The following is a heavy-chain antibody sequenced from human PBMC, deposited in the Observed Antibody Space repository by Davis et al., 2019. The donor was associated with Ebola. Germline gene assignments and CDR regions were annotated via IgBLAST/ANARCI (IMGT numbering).Heavy chain of an antibody. D-gene: IGHD1-26*01. J-gene: IGHJ3*01. CDR1: GDSISTYY. CDR3: ARHGNRVGTTPLGTFDV. Sequence: PSETLSLTCTVSGDSISTYYWSWIRKPPGKGLEWIGYIYYSGSSNYNPSLKSRVTILVDTSKKQFSLKVTSVTPADTAVYYCARHGNRVGTTPLGTFDVWGQGRLVTVSS. CDR2: IYYSGSS. V-gene: IGHV4-59*01.